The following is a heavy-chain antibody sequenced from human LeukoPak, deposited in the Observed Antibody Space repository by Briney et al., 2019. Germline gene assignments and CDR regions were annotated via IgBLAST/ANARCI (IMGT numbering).Heavy chain of an antibody. CDR2: IHYSGST. Sequence: SETLSLTCTVSGGSISSSSYYWGWIRQPPGKGLEWIGSIHYSGSTCYNPSLKSRVTMSVDTSKNQFSLKLSSVTAADTAVYYCARDEVYGGYGLFDYWGQGTLVTVSS. CDR3: ARDEVYGGYGLFDY. J-gene: IGHJ4*02. CDR1: GGSISSSSYY. D-gene: IGHD5-12*01. V-gene: IGHV4-39*07.